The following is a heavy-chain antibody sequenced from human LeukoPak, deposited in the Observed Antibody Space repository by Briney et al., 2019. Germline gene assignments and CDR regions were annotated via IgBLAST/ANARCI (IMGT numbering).Heavy chain of an antibody. Sequence: ASVKVSCKVSGYTLTELSMHWVRQATGQGLEWMGWMNPNSGNTGYAQKFQGRVTMTRNTSISTAYMELSSLRSEDTAVYYCARGRPLWGVAFDIWGQGTMVTVSS. CDR2: MNPNSGNT. CDR1: GYTLTELS. V-gene: IGHV1-8*01. D-gene: IGHD3-16*01. CDR3: ARGRPLWGVAFDI. J-gene: IGHJ3*02.